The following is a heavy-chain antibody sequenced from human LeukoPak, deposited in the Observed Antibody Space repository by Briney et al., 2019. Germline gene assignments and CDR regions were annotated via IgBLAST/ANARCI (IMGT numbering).Heavy chain of an antibody. CDR1: GGSFSGYY. D-gene: IGHD5-18*01. V-gene: IGHV4-34*01. CDR2: INHSGST. J-gene: IGHJ5*02. CDR3: ASGIQGSPGAHWFDP. Sequence: SETLSLTCAVYGGSFSGYYWSWIRRPPGKGLEWIGEINHSGSTNHNPSLKSRVTISVDTSKNQFSLKLSSVTAADTAVYYCASGIQGSPGAHWFDPWGQGTLVTVSS.